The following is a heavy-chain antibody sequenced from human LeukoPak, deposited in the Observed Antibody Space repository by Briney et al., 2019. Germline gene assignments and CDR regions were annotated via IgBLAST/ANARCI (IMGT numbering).Heavy chain of an antibody. CDR2: ISSNGGST. V-gene: IGHV3-64D*06. CDR3: VKGADTYYDFWSGYWADYYGMGV. Sequence: GGSLRLSCSASGFTFSSYAMHWVRQAPGKGLEYVSAISSNGGSTYYADSVKGRFTISRDNSKNTLYLQMSSLRAEDTAVYYCVKGADTYYDFWSGYWADYYGMGVWGQGTTVTVSS. J-gene: IGHJ6*02. CDR1: GFTFSSYA. D-gene: IGHD3-3*01.